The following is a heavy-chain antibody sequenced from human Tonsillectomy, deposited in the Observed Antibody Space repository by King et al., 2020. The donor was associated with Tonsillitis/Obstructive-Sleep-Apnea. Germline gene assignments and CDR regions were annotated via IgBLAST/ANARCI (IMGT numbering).Heavy chain of an antibody. CDR2: IYYIGSS. D-gene: IGHD3-3*01. CDR1: GGSISSYY. V-gene: IGHV4-59*01. Sequence: QLQESGPGLVKPSETLSLTCTVSGGSISSYYWTWIRQPPGKGLEWIGNIYYIGSSNYNPSLKSRVTISVDTSKNQFSLKLTSVTAADTAVFYCARGADLXXGYSLAYWXXGTLVT. CDR3: ARGADLXXGYSLAY. J-gene: IGHJ4*01.